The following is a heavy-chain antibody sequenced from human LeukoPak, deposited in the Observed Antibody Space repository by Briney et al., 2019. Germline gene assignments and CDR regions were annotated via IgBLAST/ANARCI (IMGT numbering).Heavy chain of an antibody. V-gene: IGHV4-39*01. D-gene: IGHD6-19*01. CDR1: CGSISSSSYY. CDR3: ARSPGIAVAGHPG. CDR2: IYYSGST. J-gene: IGHJ4*02. Sequence: SETLSLTCTVSCGSISSSSYYWGWIRQPPGKGLEWLGSIYYSGSTYYNPSLKSRVTISVDTSKNQFSLKLSSVTAADTAVYYCARSPGIAVAGHPGWGQGTLVTVSS.